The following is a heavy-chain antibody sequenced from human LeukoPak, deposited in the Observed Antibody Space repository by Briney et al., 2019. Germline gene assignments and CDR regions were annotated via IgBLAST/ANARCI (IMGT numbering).Heavy chain of an antibody. CDR1: GFTFSSYE. CDR2: ISSSGSTT. V-gene: IGHV3-48*03. Sequence: GGSLRLSCAASGFTFSSYEMNWVRQAPGKGLEWVSYISSSGSTTYYADSVKGRITISRDNAKNSVYLQMNSLRAEDTAVYYCARDYSTVTTFFDYWGQGTLVTVSS. D-gene: IGHD4-17*01. CDR3: ARDYSTVTTFFDY. J-gene: IGHJ4*02.